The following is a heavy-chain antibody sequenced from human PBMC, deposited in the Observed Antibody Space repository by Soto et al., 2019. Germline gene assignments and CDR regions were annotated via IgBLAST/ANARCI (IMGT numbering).Heavy chain of an antibody. Sequence: PSETLSLTCAVSGGSISSSYWWTCVRQASGKGLEWVARVGMRSNSYATAYAASVTGRFTISRDDSQNMAYLQMNSLKIEDTAVYYCSSQDCSGDACQPPNWGQGILVTVSS. CDR1: GGSISSSY. J-gene: IGHJ4*02. CDR2: VGMRSNSYAT. V-gene: IGHV3-73*01. D-gene: IGHD2-15*01. CDR3: SSQDCSGDACQPPN.